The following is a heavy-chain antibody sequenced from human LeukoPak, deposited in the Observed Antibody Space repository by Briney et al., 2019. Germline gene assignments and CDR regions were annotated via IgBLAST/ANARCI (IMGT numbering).Heavy chain of an antibody. Sequence: GRSLRLSCAASGFTFDDYAMHWVRQAPGKGLEWVPGISWNSGSIGYADSVKGRFTISRDNAKNSLYLQMNSLRAEDTALYYCAASSAVAAHFDYWGQGTLVTVSS. J-gene: IGHJ4*02. CDR2: ISWNSGSI. CDR1: GFTFDDYA. D-gene: IGHD6-19*01. V-gene: IGHV3-9*01. CDR3: AASSAVAAHFDY.